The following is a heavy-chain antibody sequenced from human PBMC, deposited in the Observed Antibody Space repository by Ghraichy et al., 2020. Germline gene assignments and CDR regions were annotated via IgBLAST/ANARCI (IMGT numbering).Heavy chain of an antibody. CDR3: ARPWVIVVVIGAVDF. CDR2: ISYDGSNK. V-gene: IGHV3-30*04. Sequence: GGSLRLSCAASGFTFSSYALHWVRQAPGKGLEWVAVISYDGSNKSYADSVKGRFTISRDNSKNTLYLQMNGLRAEDTAVYYCARPWVIVVVIGAVDFWGAGTRVTVSS. CDR1: GFTFSSYA. D-gene: IGHD3-22*01. J-gene: IGHJ3*01.